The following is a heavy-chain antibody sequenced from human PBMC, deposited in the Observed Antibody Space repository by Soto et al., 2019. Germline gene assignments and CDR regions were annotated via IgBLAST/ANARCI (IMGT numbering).Heavy chain of an antibody. J-gene: IGHJ4*02. V-gene: IGHV4-59*01. CDR2: IYYSGST. D-gene: IGHD6-13*01. CDR1: GGSITMYY. CDR3: ASLAAAGLDY. Sequence: QVQLQESGPGLVKPSETLSLTCTISGGSITMYYWTWIRQPPGKGLEWIGYIYYSGSTTYNPSLKSRVTIPVHTSMNQFSLKMRTVTDADTAVYYCASLAAAGLDYWGQGTLVTVSS.